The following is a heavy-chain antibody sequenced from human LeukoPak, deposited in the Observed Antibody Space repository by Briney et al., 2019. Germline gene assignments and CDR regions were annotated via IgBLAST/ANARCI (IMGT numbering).Heavy chain of an antibody. V-gene: IGHV3-30*02. Sequence: PGGSLRLSCGASGFVFDDYDMHWVRQAPGKGLEWVAFIRYDGSNKYYADSVKGRFTISRDNSKNTLYLQMNSLRAEDTAVYYCAKSSHFDGFYYFDYWGQGTLVTVSS. CDR3: AKSSHFDGFYYFDY. CDR2: IRYDGSNK. CDR1: GFVFDDYD. D-gene: IGHD3-9*01. J-gene: IGHJ4*02.